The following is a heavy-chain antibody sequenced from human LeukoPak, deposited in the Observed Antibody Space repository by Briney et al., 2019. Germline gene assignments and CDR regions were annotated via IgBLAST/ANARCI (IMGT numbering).Heavy chain of an antibody. J-gene: IGHJ6*03. CDR2: IIPIFGTA. V-gene: IGHV1-69*13. Sequence: SVKVSCKASGGTFSSYAISWVRQAPGQGLEWMGGIIPIFGTANYAQKFQGRVTITADESTSTAYMELSSLRSEDTAVYYCARAITDCSSTSCYNYYYYYMDVWGKGTTVTVSS. CDR1: GGTFSSYA. CDR3: ARAITDCSSTSCYNYYYYYMDV. D-gene: IGHD2-2*01.